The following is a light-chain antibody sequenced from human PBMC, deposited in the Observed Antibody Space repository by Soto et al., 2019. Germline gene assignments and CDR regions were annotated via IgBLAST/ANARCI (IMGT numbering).Light chain of an antibody. Sequence: EIVMTQSPATLSVSPGERATLSCRASQSVNSNLAWYQQKPGQAPRLLIYVASTRATGIPARFSGSGFGTEFSLTISSLQVEDFAVYYCQQYNRWPLTFGGGTKVEIK. CDR2: VAS. CDR1: QSVNSN. CDR3: QQYNRWPLT. V-gene: IGKV3-15*01. J-gene: IGKJ4*01.